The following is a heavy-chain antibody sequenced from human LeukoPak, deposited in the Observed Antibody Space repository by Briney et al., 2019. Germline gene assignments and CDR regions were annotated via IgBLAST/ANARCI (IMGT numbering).Heavy chain of an antibody. CDR3: ASIYYDSSGYYYPIDY. V-gene: IGHV4-38-2*02. CDR1: GYSISSDYY. J-gene: IGHJ4*02. D-gene: IGHD3-22*01. Sequence: SETLSLTCTVSGYSISSDYYWGWIRQPPGKGLEWIGEINHSGSTNYNPSLKSRVTISVDTSKNQFSLKLSSVTAADTAVYYCASIYYDSSGYYYPIDYWGQGTLVTVSS. CDR2: INHSGST.